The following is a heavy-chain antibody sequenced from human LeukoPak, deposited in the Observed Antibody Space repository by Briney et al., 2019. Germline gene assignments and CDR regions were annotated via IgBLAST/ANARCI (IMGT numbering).Heavy chain of an antibody. Sequence: GGSLRLSCAASGFTFSNYWMHWVRQAPGKGLVWVSRINSDGSSRNYADSVKGRFTISRDNAKNTLYLQLNSLRAEDTAVYYCASASSHRIAAGGDYWGQGTLVTVSS. CDR3: ASASSHRIAAGGDY. CDR1: GFTFSNYW. J-gene: IGHJ4*02. CDR2: INSDGSSR. D-gene: IGHD6-13*01. V-gene: IGHV3-74*01.